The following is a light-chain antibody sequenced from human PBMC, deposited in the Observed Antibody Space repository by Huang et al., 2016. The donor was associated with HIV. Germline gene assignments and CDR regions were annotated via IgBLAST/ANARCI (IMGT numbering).Light chain of an antibody. Sequence: GDRVTITCRASQSVGYWLAWYQQKSGKAPKLLIYKASTLEGGVPSRFSGSGSGTEFTLTISSLQPDDFATYYCQQYNNYWTFGQGTKVELK. CDR2: KAS. J-gene: IGKJ1*01. V-gene: IGKV1-5*03. CDR3: QQYNNYWT. CDR1: QSVGYW.